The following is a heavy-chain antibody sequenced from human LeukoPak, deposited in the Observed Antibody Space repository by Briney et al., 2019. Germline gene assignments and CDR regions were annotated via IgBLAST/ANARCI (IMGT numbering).Heavy chain of an antibody. D-gene: IGHD6-13*01. Sequence: GGSLRLSCAASGLTFSDYYMSWIRQAPGKGLEWVSYISSSGSTIYYADSVKGRFTISRDNAKNSLYLQMNSLRAEDTAVYYCARSPDQQHLDYWGQGTLVTVSS. CDR3: ARSPDQQHLDY. CDR1: GLTFSDYY. J-gene: IGHJ4*02. V-gene: IGHV3-11*01. CDR2: ISSSGSTI.